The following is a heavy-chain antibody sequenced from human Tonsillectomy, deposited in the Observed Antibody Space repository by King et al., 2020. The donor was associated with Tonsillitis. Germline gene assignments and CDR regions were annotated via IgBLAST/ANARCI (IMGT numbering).Heavy chain of an antibody. CDR1: GFTLSNYG. CDR3: AKDMDYDILTGYSPTFFDY. CDR2: ISDDGSNK. D-gene: IGHD3-9*01. J-gene: IGHJ4*02. V-gene: IGHV3-30*18. Sequence: VQLVESGGGVVQPGRSLRLSCAASGFTLSNYGMHWVRQAPGKGLEWVAVISDDGSNKYYADSVKGRFTNSRDNSKHTLYLQMNSLRDEDTAVYYCAKDMDYDILTGYSPTFFDYWGQGTLVTVSS.